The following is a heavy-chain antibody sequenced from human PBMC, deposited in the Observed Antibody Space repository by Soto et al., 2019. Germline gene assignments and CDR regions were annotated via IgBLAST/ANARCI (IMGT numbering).Heavy chain of an antibody. Sequence: QLQLQESGPGRVKPSETLSLTCTVSGGSVSSSSYSWGWIRQSPGKGLEWLGTIYSSENTYYNPSLLSRVTISVDTSKNEFSVRLSSVTATDTAVYYCARVNGYCISTNCHGYYGMEVWGQGTTVPVSS. CDR2: IYSSENT. D-gene: IGHD2-2*03. CDR3: ARVNGYCISTNCHGYYGMEV. V-gene: IGHV4-39*01. CDR1: GGSVSSSSYS. J-gene: IGHJ6*02.